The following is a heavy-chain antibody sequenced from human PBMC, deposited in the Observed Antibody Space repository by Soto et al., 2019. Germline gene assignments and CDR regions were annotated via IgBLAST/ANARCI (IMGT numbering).Heavy chain of an antibody. Sequence: SCAASGFTVSSNYISWVRQSPGKGLEWVSVIYSGGSTYYADSVKGRFTIPRDNAKNSVSLQMNSLRAEDTAVYYCAREYTAWPLAYGLDVWGQGTTVTVSS. J-gene: IGHJ6*02. CDR1: GFTVSSNY. CDR3: AREYTAWPLAYGLDV. V-gene: IGHV3-53*01. CDR2: IYSGGST. D-gene: IGHD2-2*02.